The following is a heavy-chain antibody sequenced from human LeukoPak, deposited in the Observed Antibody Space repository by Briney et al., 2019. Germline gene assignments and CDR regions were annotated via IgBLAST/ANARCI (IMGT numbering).Heavy chain of an antibody. V-gene: IGHV3-66*01. D-gene: IGHD1-7*01. Sequence: SGGSLRLSCAGSGFVASYNYMSWVRQAPGKGLEWVSVIFGESTTYYAESVKARFTISGDNSKNTVYLQMNSLRDEDTAMYYCVKDLNWNYPNWGPGTLVIVSS. CDR3: VKDLNWNYPN. CDR1: GFVASYNY. J-gene: IGHJ4*02. CDR2: IFGESTT.